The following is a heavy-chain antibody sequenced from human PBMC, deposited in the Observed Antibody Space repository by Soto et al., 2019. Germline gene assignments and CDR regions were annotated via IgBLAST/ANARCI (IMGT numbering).Heavy chain of an antibody. D-gene: IGHD6-19*01. CDR1: GFTFSSYA. V-gene: IGHV3-23*01. J-gene: IGHJ3*02. CDR2: ITASGGRT. Sequence: GSLRLSCTASGFTFSSYAMTWVRQAPGRGLEGVSGITASGGRTYYADSVKGRFTVSRDNSKSTLYLQMNSLRAEDTAVYYFAKPHSSGWHLDAFDIWGQGTMVTVSS. CDR3: AKPHSSGWHLDAFDI.